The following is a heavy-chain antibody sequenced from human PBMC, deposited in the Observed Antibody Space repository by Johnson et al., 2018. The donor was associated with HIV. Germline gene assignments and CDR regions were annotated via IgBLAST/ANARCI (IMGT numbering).Heavy chain of an antibody. CDR1: GFTFDDYA. CDR2: ISWNSGSI. Sequence: VQLVESGGGLVQPGRSLRLSCAASGFTFDDYAMHWVRQAPGKGLEWVSGISWNSGSIGYADSVKGRFTISRDNAKNSLYLQMNSLRAEDTAVYYCATGASSTGSLCALDIWGQGTMVTVSS. J-gene: IGHJ3*02. CDR3: ATGASSTGSLCALDI. V-gene: IGHV3-9*01. D-gene: IGHD6-13*01.